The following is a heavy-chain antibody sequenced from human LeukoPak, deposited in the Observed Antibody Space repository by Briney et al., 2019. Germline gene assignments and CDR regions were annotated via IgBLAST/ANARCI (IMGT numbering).Heavy chain of an antibody. V-gene: IGHV1-69*04. CDR2: IIPILGIA. CDR3: ARTYGSGANPFGMDV. Sequence: SVKVSCKASGGTFSSYAISWVRQAPGQGLEWMGRIIPILGIANYAQKFQGRVTITADKSTSTAYMELSSLRSEDTAVYYCARTYGSGANPFGMDVWGQGTTVTVSS. D-gene: IGHD3-10*01. CDR1: GGTFSSYA. J-gene: IGHJ6*02.